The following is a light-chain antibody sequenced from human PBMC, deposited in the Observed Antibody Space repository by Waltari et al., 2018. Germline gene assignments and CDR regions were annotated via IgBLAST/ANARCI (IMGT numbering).Light chain of an antibody. CDR3: QVWDSSSDHHV. V-gene: IGLV3-21*02. CDR2: DDS. Sequence: SYVVSQPPSVSVAPGQTARTTCGGNNFESKSVHWYQQKPGQAPVLVVSDDSDRPSGIPERCAGSKSGNTATRTISRVEAGDEADYYCQVWDSSSDHHVFGGGTRLTVL. CDR1: NFESKS. J-gene: IGLJ3*02.